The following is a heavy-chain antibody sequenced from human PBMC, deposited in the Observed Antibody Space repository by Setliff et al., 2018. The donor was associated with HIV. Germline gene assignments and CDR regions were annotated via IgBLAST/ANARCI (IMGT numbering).Heavy chain of an antibody. CDR3: AGGRYFRDIRDSRFDF. CDR1: GVSITTDGYY. J-gene: IGHJ4*02. V-gene: IGHV4-31*03. CDR2: MYHSGST. Sequence: PSETLSLTCSVSGVSITTDGYYWSWIRHYPGKGLEWIGYMYHSGSTYYNASLASRLIMPLDPSKNQFSLKLNSMTAADTAMYYCAGGRYFRDIRDSRFDFWGQGMLVTVSS. D-gene: IGHD3-9*01.